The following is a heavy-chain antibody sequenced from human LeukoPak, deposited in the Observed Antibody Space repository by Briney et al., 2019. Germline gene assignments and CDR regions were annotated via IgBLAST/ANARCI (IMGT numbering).Heavy chain of an antibody. CDR2: ISGSGGNT. V-gene: IGHV3-23*01. CDR3: ARSSHTNYDFWSGYYTGPSDY. J-gene: IGHJ4*02. D-gene: IGHD3-3*01. CDR1: GFTLRNHA. Sequence: GGSLRLSCAASGFTLRNHAMSWVRQAPGKGLEWVSTISGSGGNTYYADSVKGRFTISKDNSKNTLYLQLSSLRVADTAIHYCARSSHTNYDFWSGYYTGPSDYWGQGILVTVSS.